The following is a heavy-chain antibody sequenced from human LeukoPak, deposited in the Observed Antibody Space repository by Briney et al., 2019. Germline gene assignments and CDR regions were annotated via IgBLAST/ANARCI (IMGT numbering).Heavy chain of an antibody. Sequence: PSQTLSLTCTVSGGSMSSGSYYWSWIRQPAGKGLEWIGRIYTSGSTNYNPSLKSRVTISVDTSKNQFSLRLSSLTAADTAVYYCARISLLGITDYWGEGTLVTVSS. D-gene: IGHD7-27*01. CDR2: IYTSGST. CDR1: GGSMSSGSYY. V-gene: IGHV4-61*02. J-gene: IGHJ4*02. CDR3: ARISLLGITDY.